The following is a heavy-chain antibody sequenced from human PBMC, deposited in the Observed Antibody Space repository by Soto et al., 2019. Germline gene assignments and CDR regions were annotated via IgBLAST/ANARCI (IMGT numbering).Heavy chain of an antibody. J-gene: IGHJ6*02. CDR3: ARDAQTGLRYFDWSKGNGMDV. Sequence: QVQLVQSGAEVKKPGSSVKVSCTASGGTFSTYAINWVRQAPGLGLEWMGGIIPIYGTPIYAQKFQGRVTITADDFTSTAYMDLSSLSSEDTAVYFCARDAQTGLRYFDWSKGNGMDVWGQGTTVSVSS. CDR2: IIPIYGTP. D-gene: IGHD3-9*01. V-gene: IGHV1-69*01. CDR1: GGTFSTYA.